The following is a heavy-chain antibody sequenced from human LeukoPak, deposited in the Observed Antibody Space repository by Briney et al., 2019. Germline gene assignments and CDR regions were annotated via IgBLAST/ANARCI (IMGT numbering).Heavy chain of an antibody. V-gene: IGHV3-74*01. CDR1: GFTFKDSW. CDR3: ARDHHRRYYDDQARDTFDI. CDR2: INGDGSDI. D-gene: IGHD3-22*01. J-gene: IGHJ3*02. Sequence: GVSLRLSCKASGFTFKDSWMYWVRQAPGQGLLWASRINGDGSDISYVDSVKGRFTISRDNARNSLYLQMNSLRAEDTAVYYCARDHHRRYYDDQARDTFDIWGQGTMVTVSS.